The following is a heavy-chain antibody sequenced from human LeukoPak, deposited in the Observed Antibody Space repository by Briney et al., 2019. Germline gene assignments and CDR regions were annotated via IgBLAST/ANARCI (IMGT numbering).Heavy chain of an antibody. Sequence: PGGSLRLSCAASGFTFSSYWMNWVRQAPGKGLVWVSRIDTDGSSTTYADSVKGRFTISRDNAKNMLYLQMNTLRAEATAVYYCARGLTIFGVVNDGLDIWGQGKKVTVSS. CDR3: ARGLTIFGVVNDGLDI. J-gene: IGHJ3*02. V-gene: IGHV3-74*01. CDR2: IDTDGSST. D-gene: IGHD3-3*01. CDR1: GFTFSSYW.